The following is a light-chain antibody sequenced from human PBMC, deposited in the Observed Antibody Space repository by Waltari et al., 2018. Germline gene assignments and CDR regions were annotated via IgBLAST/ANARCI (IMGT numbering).Light chain of an antibody. CDR2: GAS. CDR1: QSVSRA. V-gene: IGKV3-20*01. CDR3: QHYLRLPVT. J-gene: IGKJ1*01. Sequence: IVLTQSPGTLSLSLGERATLSCRASQSVSRALTWYQQKPGQAPRLLISGASTRATGIPDRFSGSGSGTDVSLTISRLEPDEFAVYYCQHYLRLPVTFGQGTTVEI.